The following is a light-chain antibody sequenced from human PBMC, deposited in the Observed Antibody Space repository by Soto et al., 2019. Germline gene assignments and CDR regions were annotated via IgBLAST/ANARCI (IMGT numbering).Light chain of an antibody. CDR2: DVS. CDR3: CSYAGSRYV. CDR1: SSDVGGYNY. V-gene: IGLV2-11*01. Sequence: QSALTQPRSVSGSPGQSVTISRTGTSSDVGGYNYVSWYQQHPGKAPKLMIYDVSKRPSGVPDRFSGSKSGNTASLTISGLQAEDEADYYCCSYAGSRYVFGTGTKLTVL. J-gene: IGLJ1*01.